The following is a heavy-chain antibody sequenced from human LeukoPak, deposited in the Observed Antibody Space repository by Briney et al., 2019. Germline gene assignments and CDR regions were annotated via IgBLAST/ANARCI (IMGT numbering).Heavy chain of an antibody. CDR1: GFTFSNYW. J-gene: IGHJ4*02. D-gene: IGHD3-16*02. V-gene: IGHV3-7*01. CDR2: IRQDGSEK. CDR3: ARDRPNYDYVWGSYRSSGLFDY. Sequence: GGSLRLSCAASGFTFSNYWMSWVRQAPGKGLEWVANIRQDGSEKYYVDSVKGRFTISRDNAKNSLYLQMNSLRAEDTAVYYCARDRPNYDYVWGSYRSSGLFDYWGQGTLVTVSS.